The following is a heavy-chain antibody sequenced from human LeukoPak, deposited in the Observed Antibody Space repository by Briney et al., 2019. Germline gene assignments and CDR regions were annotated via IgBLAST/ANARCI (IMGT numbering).Heavy chain of an antibody. CDR3: ARGPLRRGVVTARWNYFDY. Sequence: GASVKVSCKASGYTFTGYYMHWVRQAPGQGLEWMGWINPNSGGTNYAQKFQGRVTMTRNTSISTAYMELSSLRSEDTAVYYCARGPLRRGVVTARWNYFDYWGQGTLVTVSS. CDR2: INPNSGGT. J-gene: IGHJ4*02. V-gene: IGHV1-2*02. CDR1: GYTFTGYY. D-gene: IGHD2-21*02.